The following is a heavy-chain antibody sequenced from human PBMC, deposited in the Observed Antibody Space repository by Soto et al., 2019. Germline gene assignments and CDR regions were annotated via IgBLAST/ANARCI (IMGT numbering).Heavy chain of an antibody. D-gene: IGHD6-13*01. CDR1: GHTHTVFS. CDR3: ARIKVISSSFRYYYYGMDV. V-gene: IGHV1-24*01. J-gene: IGHJ6*02. CDR2: FDPEGGEA. Sequence: ASVTVYCTRSGHTHTVFSIDWVRQDTGKGLEWMGGFDPEGGEAIYAQKWHGRVTVTEDTSISTAYMELSRLRSDDTAVYYCARIKVISSSFRYYYYGMDVWGQGTTVTV.